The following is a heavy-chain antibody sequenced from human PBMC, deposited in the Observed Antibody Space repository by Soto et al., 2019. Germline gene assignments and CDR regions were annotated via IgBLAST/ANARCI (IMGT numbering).Heavy chain of an antibody. CDR3: ARDSAYCRSTSCYFSYCYYMDV. J-gene: IGHJ6*03. V-gene: IGHV3-7*01. D-gene: IGHD2-2*01. CDR1: GFTFSNHW. CDR2: IKQDGSEK. Sequence: EVQVVESGGGLVQPGGSLRLSCAASGFTFSNHWMTWVRQAPGKRLEWVANIKQDGSEKYYVDSVKGRFTLSRDNAKNSLYLQMYSLRAEDTAVYYCARDSAYCRSTSCYFSYCYYMDVWGKGTTVTVSS.